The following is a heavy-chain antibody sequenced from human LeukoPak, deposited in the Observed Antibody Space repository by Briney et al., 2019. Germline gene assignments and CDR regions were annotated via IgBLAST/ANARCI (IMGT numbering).Heavy chain of an antibody. CDR1: GYTFTGYY. J-gene: IGHJ4*02. CDR2: INPNSGGT. CDR3: ARDLVGLERRWDFFPLDY. Sequence: ASVKVSCKASGYTFTGYYMHWVRQAPGQGLEWMGWINPNSGGTNYAQKFQGRVTMTRDTSISTAYMELSRLRSDDTAVYYCARDLVGLERRWDFFPLDYWGQGTLVTVSS. D-gene: IGHD1-1*01. V-gene: IGHV1-2*02.